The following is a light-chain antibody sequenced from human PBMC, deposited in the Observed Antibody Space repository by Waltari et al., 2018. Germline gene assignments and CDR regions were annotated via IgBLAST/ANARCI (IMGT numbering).Light chain of an antibody. CDR2: DAS. CDR1: QSVSSY. Sequence: SCRASQSVSSYLAWFQPKPGQAPRLLIYDASNSSTGIPARFSGSGSGTDFTLTISSLEPEDFAVYYCQQRTNWPLTFGGGTKVEIK. CDR3: QQRTNWPLT. J-gene: IGKJ4*01. V-gene: IGKV3-11*01.